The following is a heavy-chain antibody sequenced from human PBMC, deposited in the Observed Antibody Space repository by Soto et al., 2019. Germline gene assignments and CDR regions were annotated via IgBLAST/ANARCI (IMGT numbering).Heavy chain of an antibody. CDR3: AIQPLYCSGGSCYSWVYYYGMDV. V-gene: IGHV5-10-1*01. CDR2: IDPSDSYT. J-gene: IGHJ6*02. CDR1: GYSFTSYW. Sequence: PWECLTISCTCAGYSFTSYWISWVRQMPGKGLEWMGRIDPSDSYTNYSPSFQGHVTISADKSISTAYLQWSSLRASDTAMYYCAIQPLYCSGGSCYSWVYYYGMDVWGQGTTVPVSS. D-gene: IGHD2-15*01.